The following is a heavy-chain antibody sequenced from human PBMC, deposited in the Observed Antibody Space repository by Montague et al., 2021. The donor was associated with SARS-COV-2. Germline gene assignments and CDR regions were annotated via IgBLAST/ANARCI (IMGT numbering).Heavy chain of an antibody. CDR3: ARDEYNRYWYKY. CDR2: VDSAGST. CDR1: AGSLSSRSNY. V-gene: IGHV4-39*07. Sequence: ETLSLTCTVSAGSLSSRSNYWGWIRQPPGMGLQWIGSVDSAGSTYYXPSLKSRVTISLDTSKNQFSLKLSSVTAADTAVYYCARDEYNRYWYKYWGQGALVTVSS. J-gene: IGHJ4*02. D-gene: IGHD2-8*02.